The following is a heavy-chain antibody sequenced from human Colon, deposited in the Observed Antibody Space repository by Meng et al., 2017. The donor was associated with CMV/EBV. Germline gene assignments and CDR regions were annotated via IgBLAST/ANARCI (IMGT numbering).Heavy chain of an antibody. CDR3: ARDSPSSSGSTDY. V-gene: IGHV3-74*01. CDR2: INNDGSST. D-gene: IGHD3-22*01. J-gene: IGHJ4*02. Sequence: EVQLLESGGGLVQPGXXXXLSCVASGFTFSSYWMHWVRQAPGKGLVWVSRINNDGSSTSYADSVKGRFTISRDNAKNTLYLQMNSLRAEDTAVYYCARDSPSSSGSTDYWGQGTLVTVSS. CDR1: GFTFSSYW.